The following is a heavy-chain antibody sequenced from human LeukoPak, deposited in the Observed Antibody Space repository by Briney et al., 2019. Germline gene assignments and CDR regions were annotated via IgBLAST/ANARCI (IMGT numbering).Heavy chain of an antibody. CDR3: ARDPNGMDV. CDR2: IYSGGST. J-gene: IGHJ6*02. V-gene: IGHV3-53*01. CDR1: EFTFSSYW. Sequence: PGGSLRLSCAASEFTFSSYWMSWVRQAPGKGLEWVSVIYSGGSTYYADSVKGRFTISRDNSKNTLYLQMNSLRAEDTAVYYCARDPNGMDVWGQGTTVTVSS.